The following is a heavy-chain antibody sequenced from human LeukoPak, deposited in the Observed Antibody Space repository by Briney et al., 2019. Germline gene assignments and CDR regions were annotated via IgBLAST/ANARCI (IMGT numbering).Heavy chain of an antibody. CDR3: APALSLYDYIYFDY. CDR1: GFTFSTYT. D-gene: IGHD5-12*01. V-gene: IGHV3-21*01. J-gene: IGHJ4*02. Sequence: GGSLRLSCAASGFTFSTYTMSWVRQAPGKGLEWVSSISSSRNYIYYADSVKGRFTVSRDNTKNSLFLQMDSLRAEDTAVYYCAPALSLYDYIYFDYWGQGALVTVSS. CDR2: ISSSRNYI.